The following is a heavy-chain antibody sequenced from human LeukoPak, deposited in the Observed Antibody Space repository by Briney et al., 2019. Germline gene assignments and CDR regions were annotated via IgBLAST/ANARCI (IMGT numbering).Heavy chain of an antibody. V-gene: IGHV1-2*02. CDR1: GYTFTCYY. CDR3: ASGYCSSTSCSMYYFDY. J-gene: IGHJ4*02. D-gene: IGHD2-2*03. Sequence: GASVKVSCKASGYTFTCYYMHWVGQAPGQGGEGMGWINPNSGGTNYAQKFQGRVTMTRDTSISTAYMELSRLRSDDTAVYYCASGYCSSTSCSMYYFDYWGQGTLVTVSS. CDR2: INPNSGGT.